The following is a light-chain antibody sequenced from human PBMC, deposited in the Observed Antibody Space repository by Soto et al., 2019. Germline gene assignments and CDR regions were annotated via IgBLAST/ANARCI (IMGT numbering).Light chain of an antibody. Sequence: DIQMTQSPSTLSASVGDRVTITCRASQSISSWLAWYQQTPGKAPKLLIYDASSLESGVPSRFSGSGSGTEFTLTINSLQPDDFATYYCQQYNSYSLFGGGTKVDIK. CDR3: QQYNSYSL. CDR2: DAS. J-gene: IGKJ4*01. V-gene: IGKV1-5*01. CDR1: QSISSW.